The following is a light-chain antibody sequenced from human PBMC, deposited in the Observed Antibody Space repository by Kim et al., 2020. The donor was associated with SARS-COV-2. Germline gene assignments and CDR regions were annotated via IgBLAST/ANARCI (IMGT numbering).Light chain of an antibody. CDR1: KLGDRY. V-gene: IGLV3-1*01. CDR3: QAWDDNSAGV. Sequence: VSPGQTASITCSGDKLGDRYVCWYQQKAGQSPFLVIYEDTKRPSGIPDRLSGSNSGNTATLTISGTQAMDEADYYCQAWDDNSAGVFGTGTKVTVL. CDR2: EDT. J-gene: IGLJ1*01.